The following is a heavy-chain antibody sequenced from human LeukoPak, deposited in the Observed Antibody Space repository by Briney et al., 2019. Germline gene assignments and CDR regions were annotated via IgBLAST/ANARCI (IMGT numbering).Heavy chain of an antibody. CDR2: IIPNTGGT. D-gene: IGHD1-1*01. J-gene: IGHJ6*03. V-gene: IGHV1-2*02. CDR3: VVPNPRTTGTTPYYYYYYIDV. Sequence: ASVKVSCKASGYSFIGYSMHWVRQAPGQGLEWMGWIIPNTGGTNYAQNSQGRVTMTWDTSITTAFMELTSLKSDDTAVYYCVVPNPRTTGTTPYYYYYYIDVWGKGTTVTVSS. CDR1: GYSFIGYS.